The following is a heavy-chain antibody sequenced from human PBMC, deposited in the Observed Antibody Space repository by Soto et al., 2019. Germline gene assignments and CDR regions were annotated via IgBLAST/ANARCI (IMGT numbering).Heavy chain of an antibody. J-gene: IGHJ4*02. CDR3: TREGDGSGFFSDF. CDR1: GFTFSDYN. Sequence: GGSLRLSCVASGFTFSDYNMNWVRQAPGKGLEWVSFISGRSNTIYYADSVKGRFTISRDNVKNSLYLLMNSLRAEDTAVYYCTREGDGSGFFSDFWGQGALVTVSS. V-gene: IGHV3-48*01. CDR2: ISGRSNTI. D-gene: IGHD3-22*01.